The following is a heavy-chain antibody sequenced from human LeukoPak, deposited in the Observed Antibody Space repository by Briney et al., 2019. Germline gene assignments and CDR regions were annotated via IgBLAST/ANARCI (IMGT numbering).Heavy chain of an antibody. CDR2: ISSNGGST. J-gene: IGHJ4*02. D-gene: IGHD1-26*01. V-gene: IGHV3-64*01. CDR3: ARDSSLGNYDY. CDR1: GFTFSSYA. Sequence: GGSLRLSCAASGFTFSSYAMHWVRQAPGKGLEYVSAISSNGGSTYYANSVKGRFTISRDNSKNTLYLQMGSLRAEDMAVYYCARDSSLGNYDYWGQGTLVTVSS.